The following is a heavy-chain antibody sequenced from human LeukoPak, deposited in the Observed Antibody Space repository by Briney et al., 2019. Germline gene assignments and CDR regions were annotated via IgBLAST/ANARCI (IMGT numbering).Heavy chain of an antibody. D-gene: IGHD2-8*01. CDR2: ISAYNGNT. V-gene: IGHV1-18*01. CDR1: GYTFTSYG. Sequence: ASVQVSFQASGYTFTSYGISWVRPAPGQGLEWMGWISAYNGNTNYAQKLQGRVTMTTDTSTSTAYMELRSLRSDDTAVYYCARDTESPLGYCTNGVCLGDYWGQGTLVTVSS. CDR3: ARDTESPLGYCTNGVCLGDY. J-gene: IGHJ4*02.